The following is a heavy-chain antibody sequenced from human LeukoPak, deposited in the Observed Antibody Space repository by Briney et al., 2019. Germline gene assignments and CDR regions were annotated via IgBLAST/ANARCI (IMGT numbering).Heavy chain of an antibody. D-gene: IGHD1-1*01. CDR2: IYYHENT. V-gene: IGHV4-39*01. CDR1: GGSISSSSDY. CDR3: ARRAYSAAYWKHFHY. Sequence: SETLSLTCTVSGGSISSSSDYWGWIRQAPGKGLEGIGSIYYHENTYYNSSLKSRVTISVDTSKNQFSLELNSVTAADTAVYFCARRAYSAAYWKHFHYWGQGTLVTVSS. J-gene: IGHJ4*02.